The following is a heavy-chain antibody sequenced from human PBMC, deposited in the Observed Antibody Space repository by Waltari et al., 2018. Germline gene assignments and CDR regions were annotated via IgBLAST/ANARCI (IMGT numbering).Heavy chain of an antibody. CDR3: ARQNIHSYGYGYFDF. Sequence: EVQLEQSGAEVKKPGESLKISCNGSGYSFAKYWIGWVRQMPGKGLEWMGVIYPWYSNTKYSLSFQGQVTISADTSISTAYLQWSSLKASDTAIYFCARQNIHSYGYGYFDFWGQGTLVTVSS. D-gene: IGHD5-18*01. V-gene: IGHV5-51*01. CDR1: GYSFAKYW. J-gene: IGHJ4*02. CDR2: IYPWYSNT.